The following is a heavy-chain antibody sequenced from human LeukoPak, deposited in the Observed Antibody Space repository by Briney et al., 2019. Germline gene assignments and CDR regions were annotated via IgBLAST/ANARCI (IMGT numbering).Heavy chain of an antibody. CDR3: ARGYRDAFDI. V-gene: IGHV3-21*01. Sequence: GGSLRLSCAASGFTFSSYSTNWVRQAPGKGLEWVSSISSSSSYIYYADSVKGRFTISRDDSKNTLYLQMNSLRVEDTAVYYCARGYRDAFDIWGQGTMVTVSS. CDR2: ISSSSSYI. J-gene: IGHJ3*02. CDR1: GFTFSSYS. D-gene: IGHD1-26*01.